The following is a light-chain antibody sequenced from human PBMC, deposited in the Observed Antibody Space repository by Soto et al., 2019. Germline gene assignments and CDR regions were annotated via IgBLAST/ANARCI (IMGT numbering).Light chain of an antibody. CDR1: QSVSSSY. V-gene: IGKV3-20*01. Sequence: VLKKSPGTLSLSPGERATLSCRASQSVSSSYLAWYQQKPGQAPRLLIYGASSRPTGIPDRFSGSGSGTDFTLTISRLEPEDFAVYYCEQYGSSSTFGQGTRLEIK. CDR3: EQYGSSST. J-gene: IGKJ5*01. CDR2: GAS.